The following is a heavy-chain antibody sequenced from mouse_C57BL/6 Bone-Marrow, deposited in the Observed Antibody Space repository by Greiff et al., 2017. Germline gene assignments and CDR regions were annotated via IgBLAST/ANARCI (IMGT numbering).Heavy chain of an antibody. Sequence: VQLQPSGPELVKPGASVKISCKASGYTFTDYYMNWVKQSHGKSLEWIGDINPNNGGTSYNQKFKGKATLTVDKSSSTAYMELRSLTSEDSAVYYCARERGKFITTVGGYWGQGTTLTVSS. D-gene: IGHD1-1*01. J-gene: IGHJ2*01. CDR2: INPNNGGT. V-gene: IGHV1-26*01. CDR1: GYTFTDYY. CDR3: ARERGKFITTVGGY.